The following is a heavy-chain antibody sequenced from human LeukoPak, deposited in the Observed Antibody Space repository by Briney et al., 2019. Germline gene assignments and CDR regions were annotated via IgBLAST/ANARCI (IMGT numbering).Heavy chain of an antibody. V-gene: IGHV3-43*01. D-gene: IGHD3-16*02. J-gene: IGHJ4*02. CDR2: ISWDGGST. CDR1: GFTFDDYT. CDR3: AKGSTFGGVIALDY. Sequence: GGSLRLSCAASGFTFDDYTMHRVRQAPGKGLEWVSLISWDGGSTYYADSVKGRFTISRDNSKNSLYLQMNSLRTEDTALYYCAKGSTFGGVIALDYWGQGTLVTVSS.